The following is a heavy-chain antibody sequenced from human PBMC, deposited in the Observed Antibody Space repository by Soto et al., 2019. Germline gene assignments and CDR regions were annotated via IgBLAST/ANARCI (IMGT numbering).Heavy chain of an antibody. J-gene: IGHJ6*03. D-gene: IGHD6-6*01. CDR2: IYPGDSDT. V-gene: IGHV5-51*01. CDR3: ARHSSSHPDVRHGYYYYYYIDV. CDR1: GYSFTSYW. Sequence: GESLKISCKGSGYSFTSYWIGWVRQMPGKGLEWMGIIYPGDSDTRYSPSFQGQVTISADKSISTAYLQWSSLKASDTAMYYRARHSSSHPDVRHGYYYYYYIDVWGKGTTVTV.